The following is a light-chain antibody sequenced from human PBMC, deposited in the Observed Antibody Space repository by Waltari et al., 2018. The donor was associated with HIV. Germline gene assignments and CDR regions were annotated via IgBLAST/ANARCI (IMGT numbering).Light chain of an antibody. CDR1: QSVSSY. CDR2: DAS. Sequence: EIVLTQSPATLSLSPGERAPLSCRASQSVSSYLAWYQQKPGQPPRLLIYDASNRATGIPARFSGSGSGTDFTLTISSLEPEDFAVYYCQQRRNWPPLTFGGGTKVEIK. CDR3: QQRRNWPPLT. J-gene: IGKJ4*01. V-gene: IGKV3-11*01.